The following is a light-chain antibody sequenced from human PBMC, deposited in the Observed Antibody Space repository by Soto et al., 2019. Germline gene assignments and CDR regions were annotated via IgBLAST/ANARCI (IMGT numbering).Light chain of an antibody. CDR1: QSVNSN. CDR2: GAS. CDR3: QQYNNWLWT. Sequence: EIVMTQSPPTLSVSPGERATLSCRASQSVNSNLVWYQQKPGQAPRLLIYGASTRATGIPGRFSGSGYGTEFTLTISSLQSEDFAVYYCQQYNNWLWTFGQGTKVEIK. V-gene: IGKV3-15*01. J-gene: IGKJ1*01.